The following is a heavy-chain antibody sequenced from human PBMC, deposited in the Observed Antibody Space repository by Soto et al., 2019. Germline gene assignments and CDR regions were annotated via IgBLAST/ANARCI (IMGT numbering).Heavy chain of an antibody. D-gene: IGHD3-3*01. CDR2: IIPIFGTA. J-gene: IGHJ6*02. CDR1: GGTFSSYA. Sequence: SVKVSCKASGGTFSSYAISWVRQAPGQGLEWMGGIIPIFGTANYAQKFQGRVTITADESTSTAYMELSSLRSEDTAVYYCARSLYYDFWSGYYTGIGGPYYYHGMDVWGQGTTVTVSS. CDR3: ARSLYYDFWSGYYTGIGGPYYYHGMDV. V-gene: IGHV1-69*13.